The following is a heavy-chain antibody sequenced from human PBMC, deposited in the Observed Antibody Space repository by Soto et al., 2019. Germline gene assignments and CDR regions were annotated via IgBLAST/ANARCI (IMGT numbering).Heavy chain of an antibody. Sequence: LSETLSLTCTVSGGSISSYYWSWIRQPPGKGLEWIGYIYYSGSTNYNPSLKSRVTISVDTSKNQFSLKLSSVTAADTAVYYCARDRGRYDFWSGYPHDQPYYYYYGLDVWGQGTTVTVSS. D-gene: IGHD3-3*01. J-gene: IGHJ6*02. V-gene: IGHV4-59*01. CDR2: IYYSGST. CDR1: GGSISSYY. CDR3: ARDRGRYDFWSGYPHDQPYYYYYGLDV.